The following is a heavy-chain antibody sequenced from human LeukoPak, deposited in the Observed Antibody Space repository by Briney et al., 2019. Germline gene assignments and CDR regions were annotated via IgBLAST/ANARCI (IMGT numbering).Heavy chain of an antibody. D-gene: IGHD3-22*01. V-gene: IGHV3-53*01. J-gene: IGHJ4*02. CDR2: IYSDNT. CDR3: AKRPDSGSMIVVVIGYYFDY. CDR1: GFTVSSNS. Sequence: PGGSLRLSCTVSGFTVSSNSMSWVRQAPGKGLEGVSFIYSDNTHYSDSVKGRFTISRDNSKNTLYLQMNSLRAEDTAVYYCAKRPDSGSMIVVVIGYYFDYWGQGTLVTVSS.